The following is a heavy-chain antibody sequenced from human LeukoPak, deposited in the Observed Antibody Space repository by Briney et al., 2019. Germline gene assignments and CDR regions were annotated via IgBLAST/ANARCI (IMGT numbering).Heavy chain of an antibody. CDR1: GFTFSSYS. D-gene: IGHD3-22*01. J-gene: IGHJ6*04. Sequence: SGGSLRLSCAASGFTFSSYSMNWVRQAPGKGLEWVSAISSSISYIYYADSVKVRFTISRDNAKNSLYLQMNSLRAEDTAVYYCARFTMYYYDSSGYPPLVDVWGKGTTATISS. V-gene: IGHV3-21*01. CDR2: ISSSISYI. CDR3: ARFTMYYYDSSGYPPLVDV.